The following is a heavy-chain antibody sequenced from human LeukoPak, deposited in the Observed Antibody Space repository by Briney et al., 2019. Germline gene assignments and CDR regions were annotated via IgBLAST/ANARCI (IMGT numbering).Heavy chain of an antibody. CDR3: AREDYHDSGGYYFDY. J-gene: IGHJ4*02. CDR2: IYYSGST. V-gene: IGHV4-59*12. CDR1: GGSISNNY. Sequence: PSETLSLTCAVSGGSISNNYWSWIRQPPGKGLEWIGYIYYSGSTNYNPSLKSRVTISVDTSKNQFSLNLNSVTAADTAVYFCAREDYHDSGGYYFDYWGQGTLVTVSS. D-gene: IGHD3-22*01.